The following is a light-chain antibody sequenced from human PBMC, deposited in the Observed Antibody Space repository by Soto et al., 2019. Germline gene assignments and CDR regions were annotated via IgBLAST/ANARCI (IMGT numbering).Light chain of an antibody. V-gene: IGLV2-14*03. J-gene: IGLJ1*01. CDR1: SSDVSAYNY. CDR3: CSYTISGTYV. Sequence: QSALTQPASVSGSPGQSITISCTGTSSDVSAYNYVSWYQQHPGKAPKLMIYDVTNRPSGVSNRFSGSKSGNTASLTISGLQAEDEADYYCCSYTISGTYVFGGGTKLTVL. CDR2: DVT.